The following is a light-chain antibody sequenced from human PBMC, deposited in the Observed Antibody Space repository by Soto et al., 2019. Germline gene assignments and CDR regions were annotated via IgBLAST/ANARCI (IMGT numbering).Light chain of an antibody. CDR1: RSDVGGYKH. V-gene: IGLV2-8*01. CDR2: EVS. Sequence: QSVLTQPPSASGSPGQSVTISCTGTRSDVGGYKHVSWYQQHPGKAPKLMIYEVSKRPSGVPDRFSGSKSGNTASLTVSGLQAEDEADYYFSSYAGSNNLVFGGGTKLTVL. CDR3: SSYAGSNNLV. J-gene: IGLJ2*01.